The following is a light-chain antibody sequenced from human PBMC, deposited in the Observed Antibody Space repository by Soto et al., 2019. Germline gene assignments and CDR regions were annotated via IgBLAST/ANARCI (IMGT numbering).Light chain of an antibody. Sequence: ALTQPASVSGSPGQSITISCTGTSSDVGGYNYVSWYQQHPGKAPKLMIYEVSNRPSGVSNRFSGSKSGNTASLTISGLQAEDEADYYCSSYTSSSSYVFGTGTKVTVL. J-gene: IGLJ1*01. CDR3: SSYTSSSSYV. CDR1: SSDVGGYNY. CDR2: EVS. V-gene: IGLV2-14*01.